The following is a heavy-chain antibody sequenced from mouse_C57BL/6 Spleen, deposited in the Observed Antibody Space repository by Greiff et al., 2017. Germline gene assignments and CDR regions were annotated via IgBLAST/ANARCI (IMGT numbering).Heavy chain of an antibody. CDR2: IWSGGST. V-gene: IGHV2-4*01. D-gene: IGHD2-2*01. Sequence: VQLMESGPGLVQPSQSLSITCTVSGFPLTSYGVHWVRQPPGKGLEWLGVIWSGGSTDDNAAFISRLSISKDNSKSQVFFKMNTLQADDTAIYYCARVYYAYDGGYYAMDYWGQGTSVTVSS. CDR3: ARVYYAYDGGYYAMDY. CDR1: GFPLTSYG. J-gene: IGHJ4*01.